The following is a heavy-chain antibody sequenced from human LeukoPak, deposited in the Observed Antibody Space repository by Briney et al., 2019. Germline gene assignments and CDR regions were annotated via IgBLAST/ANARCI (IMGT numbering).Heavy chain of an antibody. D-gene: IGHD3-22*01. CDR2: IYSDGST. CDR1: GFIVSSNY. J-gene: IGHJ5*02. V-gene: IGHV3-66*01. Sequence: GGSLRLSCAASGFIVSSNYMTWVRQAPGKGLEWVSVIYSDGSTYYADSVKGRFTISRDNSKNTLYLQMNSLRAEDTAVYYCARDGYDSSGYPFDPWGQGTLVTVSS. CDR3: ARDGYDSSGYPFDP.